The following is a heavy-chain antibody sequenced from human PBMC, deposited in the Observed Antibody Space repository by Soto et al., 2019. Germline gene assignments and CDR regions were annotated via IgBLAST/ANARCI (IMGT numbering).Heavy chain of an antibody. Sequence: GESLKISCKGSGYSFTSYWIGWVRQMPGKGLEWMGIIYPGDSDTRYSPSFQGQVTISADKSISTAYLQWSSLKASDTAMYYCARHVHIAAAGTRYYYYGMDVWGQGTTVTAP. J-gene: IGHJ6*02. CDR2: IYPGDSDT. CDR1: GYSFTSYW. D-gene: IGHD6-13*01. CDR3: ARHVHIAAAGTRYYYYGMDV. V-gene: IGHV5-51*01.